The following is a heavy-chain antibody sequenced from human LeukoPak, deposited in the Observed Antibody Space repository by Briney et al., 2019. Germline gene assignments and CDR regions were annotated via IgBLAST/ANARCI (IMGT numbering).Heavy chain of an antibody. CDR2: IYYSGST. D-gene: IGHD6-13*01. J-gene: IGHJ5*02. CDR3: ASYSSWYGSNWFDP. Sequence: TSETLSLTCTVSGGSIGSFYWNWIRQPPGKGLEWIGYIYYSGSTNYNPSLKSRVTISVDTSKNQFSLKLSSVTAADTAVYYCASYSSWYGSNWFDPWGQGTLVTVSS. CDR1: GGSIGSFY. V-gene: IGHV4-59*01.